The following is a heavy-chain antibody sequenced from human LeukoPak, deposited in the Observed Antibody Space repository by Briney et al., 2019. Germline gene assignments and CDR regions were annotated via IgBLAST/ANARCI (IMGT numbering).Heavy chain of an antibody. J-gene: IGHJ4*02. Sequence: HSGGSLRLSCAASGFTFSSYSMNWVRQAPGKGLEWVSYISSSSSTIYYADSVKGRFTISRDNAKNSLYLQMNSLRAEDTAVYYCARDLIYSNSYYFDYWGQGTLVTVSS. CDR2: ISSSSSTI. D-gene: IGHD4-11*01. CDR3: ARDLIYSNSYYFDY. CDR1: GFTFSSYS. V-gene: IGHV3-48*01.